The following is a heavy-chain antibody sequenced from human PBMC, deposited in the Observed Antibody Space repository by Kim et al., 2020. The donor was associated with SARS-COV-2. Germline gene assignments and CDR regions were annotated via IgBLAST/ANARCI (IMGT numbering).Heavy chain of an antibody. CDR2: T. D-gene: IGHD6-19*01. J-gene: IGHJ4*02. V-gene: IGHV4-39*01. Sequence: TYYNPSLKSRVTISVDTSKNQFSLKLSSVTAADTAVYYCARLEQWLELTYWGQGTLVTVSS. CDR3: ARLEQWLELTY.